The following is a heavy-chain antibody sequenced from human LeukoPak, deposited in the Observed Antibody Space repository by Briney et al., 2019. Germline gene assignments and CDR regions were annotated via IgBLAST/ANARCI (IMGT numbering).Heavy chain of an antibody. CDR1: GYSISSGYY. D-gene: IGHD3-22*01. V-gene: IGHV4-38-2*01. CDR3: ARTHEIYYYDSSGHYYDY. CDR2: IYHSGST. J-gene: IGHJ4*02. Sequence: SETLSLTCAVSGYSISSGYYWGWIRQPPGKGLEWIGSIYHSGSTYYNPSLKSRVTISVDTSKNQFPLKLSSVTAADTAVYYCARTHEIYYYDSSGHYYDYWGQGTLVTVSS.